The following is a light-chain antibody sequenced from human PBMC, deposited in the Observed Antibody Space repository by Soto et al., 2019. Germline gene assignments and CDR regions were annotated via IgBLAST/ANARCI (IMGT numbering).Light chain of an antibody. CDR3: CSYAGSSTFA. J-gene: IGLJ2*01. V-gene: IGLV2-23*01. Sequence: QSALTQPASVSGSPGQSITISCTGTSSDVGTYNLVSWYQQHPGKAPKLMIYEGSKRPSGVSDRFSDSKSGNTASLTISGLQAEDEADYYCCSYAGSSTFAFGGGTKVTVL. CDR1: SSDVGTYNL. CDR2: EGS.